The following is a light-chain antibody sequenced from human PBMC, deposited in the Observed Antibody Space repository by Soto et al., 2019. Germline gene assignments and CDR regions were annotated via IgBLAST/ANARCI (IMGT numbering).Light chain of an antibody. Sequence: EGVMTLSPATLSASPGERVILSCRASQNIGSNLAWYQQRPGQAPRLLMYGASTRATETPARFSGSGSATDFTLTISSLQSEEFAVYYCQQYNSWPPYTFGQGTKVDIK. CDR1: QNIGSN. CDR3: QQYNSWPPYT. CDR2: GAS. J-gene: IGKJ2*01. V-gene: IGKV3-15*01.